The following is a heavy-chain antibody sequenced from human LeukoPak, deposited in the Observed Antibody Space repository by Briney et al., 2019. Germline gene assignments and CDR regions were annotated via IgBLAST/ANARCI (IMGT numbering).Heavy chain of an antibody. V-gene: IGHV3-23*01. CDR3: ARAGVGATPDY. CDR1: GFTFSNYA. CDR2: ISATGINT. J-gene: IGHJ4*02. Sequence: GGSLRLSCAASGFTFSNYAMSWVRQAPETGLEWVSVISATGINTNYADSVKGRFTISRDNSKNSLYLQMNSLRDEDTAVYYCARAGVGATPDYWGQGTLVTVSS. D-gene: IGHD1-26*01.